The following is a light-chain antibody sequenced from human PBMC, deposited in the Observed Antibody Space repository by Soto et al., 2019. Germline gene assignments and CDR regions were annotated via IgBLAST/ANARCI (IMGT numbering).Light chain of an antibody. Sequence: EIVLTQSPGTLSLSPGERATLSCRASQSVSSSYLAWYQQKPGQTPRLLIYDASNRATGIPDRFRGSGSGTDFTLTISRLEPEDFAVYYCQQYGDSPHAFGQGTKV. CDR1: QSVSSSY. J-gene: IGKJ1*01. V-gene: IGKV3-20*01. CDR2: DAS. CDR3: QQYGDSPHA.